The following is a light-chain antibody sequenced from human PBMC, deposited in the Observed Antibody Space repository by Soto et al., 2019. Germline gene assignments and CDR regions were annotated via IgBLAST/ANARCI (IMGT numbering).Light chain of an antibody. CDR1: QSIRSW. CDR3: QQYDSYSWT. CDR2: QAS. Sequence: DIQMTQSPSTLSAFVGDRVTITCRASQSIRSWLAWYQQKPGKAPKLLVYQASTLESGVPLRFSGSGSGTEFTLTINSLQSDDLATYYCQQYDSYSWTFGQGTKVEVK. J-gene: IGKJ1*01. V-gene: IGKV1-5*03.